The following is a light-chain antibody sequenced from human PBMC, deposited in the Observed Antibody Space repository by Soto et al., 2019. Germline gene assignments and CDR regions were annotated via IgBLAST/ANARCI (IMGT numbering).Light chain of an antibody. J-gene: IGLJ3*02. CDR3: ASNRDSGRV. V-gene: IGLV2-14*03. CDR1: SNDVGAYKY. Sequence: QSVLTQPASVSGSPGQSITISCTGTSNDVGAYKYVSWYQQHPGRAPKVMIYDVSYRPSWVSNRFSGSTSGNTAYLTISGLQAEDEAVYYCASNRDSGRVFGGGTKLTVL. CDR2: DVS.